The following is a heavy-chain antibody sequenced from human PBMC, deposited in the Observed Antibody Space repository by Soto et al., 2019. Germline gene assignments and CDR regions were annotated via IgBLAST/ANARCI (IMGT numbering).Heavy chain of an antibody. CDR3: AGSSGSYYY. J-gene: IGHJ4*02. CDR2: ISYDGSNK. D-gene: IGHD3-10*01. Sequence: GGSLRLSCAASGFTFSSYAMHWVRQAPGKGLEWVAVISYDGSNKYYADSVKGRFTISRDNSKNTLYLQMNSLRAEDTAVYYCAGSSGSYYYWGQGTLVTVSS. CDR1: GFTFSSYA. V-gene: IGHV3-30-3*01.